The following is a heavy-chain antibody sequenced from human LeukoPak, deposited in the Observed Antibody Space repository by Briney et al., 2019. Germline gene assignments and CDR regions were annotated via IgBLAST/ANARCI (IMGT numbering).Heavy chain of an antibody. V-gene: IGHV4-38-2*01. Sequence: PSETLSLTCAVSGDSISSVYYWGLIRQPPGKVLERVGRIYHSGSTYYNPPLKSRVTITVETSTHHFSRKLSSVTARHQAVYDCARAQLGGNRDWYFDLWGRGTLVTVSS. CDR2: IYHSGST. CDR3: ARAQLGGNRDWYFDL. CDR1: GDSISSVYY. J-gene: IGHJ2*01. D-gene: IGHD4-23*01.